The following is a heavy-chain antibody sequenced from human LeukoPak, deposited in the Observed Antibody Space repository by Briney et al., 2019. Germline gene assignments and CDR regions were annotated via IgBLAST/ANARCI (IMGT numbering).Heavy chain of an antibody. D-gene: IGHD2-15*01. V-gene: IGHV1-2*06. CDR3: ARDSPRHCSGGSCYPL. Sequence: GASVKVSCKASGYTFTGYYMHWVRQAPGQGLEWMGRINPNSGGTNYAQKFQGRVTMTRDTSISTAYMELSRLRSDDTAVYSCARDSPRHCSGGSCYPLGGQGTLVTVSS. J-gene: IGHJ4*02. CDR1: GYTFTGYY. CDR2: INPNSGGT.